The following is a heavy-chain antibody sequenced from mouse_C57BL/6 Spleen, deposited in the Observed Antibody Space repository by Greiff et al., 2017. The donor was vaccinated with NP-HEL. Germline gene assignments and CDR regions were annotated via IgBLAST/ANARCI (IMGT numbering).Heavy chain of an antibody. D-gene: IGHD2-4*01. Sequence: QVQLQQSGAELVRPGTSVKVSCKASGYAFTNYLIEWVKQRPGQGLEWIGVINPGSGGTNYNEKFKGKATLTADKSSSTAYMQLSSLTSEDSAVYFCAREGIYYDYDEFAYWGQGTLVTVSA. V-gene: IGHV1-54*01. CDR1: GYAFTNYL. J-gene: IGHJ3*01. CDR2: INPGSGGT. CDR3: AREGIYYDYDEFAY.